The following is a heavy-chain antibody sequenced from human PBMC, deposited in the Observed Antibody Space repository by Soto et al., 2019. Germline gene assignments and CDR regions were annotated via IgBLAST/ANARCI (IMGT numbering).Heavy chain of an antibody. CDR1: GDSINSRY. CDR2: IDYVGST. Sequence: PSDTLSLTCSVSGDSINSRYWSWIRQPPGKGLEWIGYIDYVGSTNYAPSLQSRVTMSVDTSKNQVSLKLRYVTAADTAVYYCVRQRGNYFDFWGQGTLVTVSS. J-gene: IGHJ4*02. V-gene: IGHV4-59*11. CDR3: VRQRGNYFDF. D-gene: IGHD3-10*01.